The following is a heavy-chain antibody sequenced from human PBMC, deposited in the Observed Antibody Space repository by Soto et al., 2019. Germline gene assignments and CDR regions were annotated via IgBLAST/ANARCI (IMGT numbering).Heavy chain of an antibody. J-gene: IGHJ3*02. D-gene: IGHD3-22*01. CDR1: GGTFSSYA. V-gene: IGHV1-69*13. CDR2: IIPIFGTA. CDR3: ARDQIAYDSSGYGAFDI. Sequence: SVKVSCKASGGTFSSYAIIWVRQAPGQGLEWMGGIIPIFGTANYAQKFQGRVTITADESTSTAYMELSSLRSEDTAVYYCARDQIAYDSSGYGAFDIWGQGTMVTVSS.